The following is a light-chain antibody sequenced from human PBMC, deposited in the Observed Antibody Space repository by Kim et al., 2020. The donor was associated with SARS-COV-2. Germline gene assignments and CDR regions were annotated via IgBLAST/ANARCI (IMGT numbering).Light chain of an antibody. J-gene: IGLJ2*01. CDR3: QLADGSATYVV. CDR1: ALADQY. Sequence: SYELTQPPSVSVSPGQTARITCSGDALADQYAYWYQQKPGQAPVMVIYRDTERPSGIPERFSGSNSGTTVTLTISGVQAEDEADYHCQLADGSATYVVFGGGTQLTVL. CDR2: RDT. V-gene: IGLV3-25*03.